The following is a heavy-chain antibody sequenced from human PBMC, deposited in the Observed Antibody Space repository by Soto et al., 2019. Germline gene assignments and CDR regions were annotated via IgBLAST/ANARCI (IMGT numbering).Heavy chain of an antibody. CDR2: ISHDGGNT. Sequence: GGSLRLSCAASGFTFSSYVMHWVRKAPGKGLESVADISHDGGNTYHADSVEGRLTISRDNSKSTLYLQMNSLGPEDTAVYYCVKDRGTQWNRRHYHFDYWGQGTLVTVSS. D-gene: IGHD1-1*01. V-gene: IGHV3-30*18. CDR1: GFTFSSYV. J-gene: IGHJ4*02. CDR3: VKDRGTQWNRRHYHFDY.